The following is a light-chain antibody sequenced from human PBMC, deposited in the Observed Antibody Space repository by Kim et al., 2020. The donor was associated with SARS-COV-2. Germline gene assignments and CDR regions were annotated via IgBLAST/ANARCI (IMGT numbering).Light chain of an antibody. V-gene: IGKV3-20*01. Sequence: SPGERATLTCRASQSVSNNYLAWYQQKPGQAPRLLIYGASSRATGIPDRFSGSGSGTDFTLTISRLEPEDFAVYYCQQYGTPVQSTFGQGTKLEI. CDR3: QQYGTPVQST. CDR1: QSVSNNY. CDR2: GAS. J-gene: IGKJ2*01.